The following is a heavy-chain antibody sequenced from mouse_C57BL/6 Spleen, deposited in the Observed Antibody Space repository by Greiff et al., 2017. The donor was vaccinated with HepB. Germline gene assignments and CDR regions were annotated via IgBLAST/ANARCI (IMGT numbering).Heavy chain of an antibody. CDR2: IAPSDSYT. V-gene: IGHV1-69*01. CDR1: GYTFTSHW. Sequence: QVQLQQPGAEVVMPEASVKLSCKASGYTFTSHWMHWVKKRPGQGLEWIGEIAPSDSYTNYNQKFRGKSTLTVDKLSSTVYMQLNSLTSEDSAVYYCARKFYYTMDYWGQGTSVTVSS. J-gene: IGHJ4*01. CDR3: ARKFYYTMDY.